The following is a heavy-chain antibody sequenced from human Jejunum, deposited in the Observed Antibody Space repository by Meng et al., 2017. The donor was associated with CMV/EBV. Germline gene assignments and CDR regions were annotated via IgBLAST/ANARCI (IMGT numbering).Heavy chain of an antibody. CDR1: GFTFSNYW. CDR3: ARRRNSNWFDS. D-gene: IGHD2/OR15-2a*01. J-gene: IGHJ5*01. V-gene: IGHV3-7*01. CDR2: IKEDGSGK. Sequence: GASGFTFSNYWMTWVRQAPGKGLEWVANIKEDGSGKYYVASVNGRFTVSRDNAKSSLYLEMNSLRAEDTGVYYCARRRNSNWFDSWGQGTRVTVSS.